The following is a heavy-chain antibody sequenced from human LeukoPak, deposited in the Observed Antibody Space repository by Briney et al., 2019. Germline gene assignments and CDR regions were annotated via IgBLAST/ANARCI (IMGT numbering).Heavy chain of an antibody. V-gene: IGHV3-11*01. J-gene: IGHJ4*02. D-gene: IGHD6-19*01. Sequence: GGSLRLSCAASGFTFSDYYMSWIRQAPGKGLEWVSYISSSGSTIYYADSVKGRFTISRDNAKNSLYLQMNSLRAEDTAVYYCAMGEQWLALVHVADYWGQGTLVTVSS. CDR2: ISSSGSTI. CDR1: GFTFSDYY. CDR3: AMGEQWLALVHVADY.